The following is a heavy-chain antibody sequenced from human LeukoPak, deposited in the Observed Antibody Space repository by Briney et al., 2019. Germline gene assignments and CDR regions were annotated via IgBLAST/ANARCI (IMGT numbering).Heavy chain of an antibody. CDR3: ARGRLLWFGESTYYMDV. J-gene: IGHJ6*03. Sequence: PGGSLRLSCAASGFTFSSYWMRWVRQAPGKGLVWVSRINSDGSSTSYADSVKGRFTISRDNAKNTLYLQMNSLRAEDTAVYYCARGRLLWFGESTYYMDVWGKGTTVTVSS. V-gene: IGHV3-74*01. CDR1: GFTFSSYW. D-gene: IGHD3-10*01. CDR2: INSDGSST.